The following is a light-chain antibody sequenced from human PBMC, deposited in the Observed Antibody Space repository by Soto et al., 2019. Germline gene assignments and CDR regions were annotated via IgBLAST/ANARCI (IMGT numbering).Light chain of an antibody. CDR3: TSYTNRYTYV. CDR2: NVY. CDR1: SSDVGGYDY. Sequence: QSVLTQPASVSGSPGQSITISCTGTSSDVGGYDYVGWYQQHPGKAPKLMIYNVYNRPSGVSFRFSGSKSGNTSSLTISGLQTEDEADYYCTSYTNRYTYVFGTGTNLTVL. V-gene: IGLV2-14*01. J-gene: IGLJ1*01.